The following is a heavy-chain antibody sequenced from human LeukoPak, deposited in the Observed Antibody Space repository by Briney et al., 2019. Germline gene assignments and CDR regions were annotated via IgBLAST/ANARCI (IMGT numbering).Heavy chain of an antibody. J-gene: IGHJ6*02. V-gene: IGHV4-59*08. CDR3: AGLYPLVSISTYHYHPLDV. CDR2: THYSGST. D-gene: IGHD2-8*02. Sequence: PSETLSLTCTVSGAPITNSYWGWIRQPPGKGLEWIGFTHYSGSTSSNPSLKSRVAMSVDTSKNQFSLRVTSVTAADTAVYYCAGLYPLVSISTYHYHPLDVWGQGTTVTVS. CDR1: GAPITNSY.